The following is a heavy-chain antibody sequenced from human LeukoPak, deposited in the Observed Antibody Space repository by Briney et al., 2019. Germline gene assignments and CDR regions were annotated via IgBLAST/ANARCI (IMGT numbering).Heavy chain of an antibody. CDR2: IYYSGST. CDR1: GGSISSSIYY. J-gene: IGHJ4*02. CDR3: ARGGYYYDSSGPPNY. Sequence: SETLSLTCTVSGGSISSSIYYWGWIRQPPGKGLEWIGSIYYSGSTYYNPSLKSRVTISVDTSKNQFSLKLSSVTAADTAVYYCARGGYYYDSSGPPNYWGQGTLVTVSS. V-gene: IGHV4-39*07. D-gene: IGHD3-22*01.